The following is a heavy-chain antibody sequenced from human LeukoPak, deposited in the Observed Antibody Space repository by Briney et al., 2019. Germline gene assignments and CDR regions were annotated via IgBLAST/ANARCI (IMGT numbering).Heavy chain of an antibody. J-gene: IGHJ4*02. V-gene: IGHV3-23*01. CDR3: AKDSLAAIFGVVIILDY. D-gene: IGHD3-3*01. Sequence: GGSLRLSCAASGFTFSSYAMSWVRQAPGKGLEWVSAISGSGGSTYYADSVKGRFIISRDNSKNTLYLQMNSLRAEDTAVYYCAKDSLAAIFGVVIILDYWGQGTLVTVSS. CDR1: GFTFSSYA. CDR2: ISGSGGST.